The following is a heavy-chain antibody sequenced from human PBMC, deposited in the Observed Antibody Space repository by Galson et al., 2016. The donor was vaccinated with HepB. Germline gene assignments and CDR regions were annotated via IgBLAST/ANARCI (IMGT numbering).Heavy chain of an antibody. CDR3: ARNMGLTDYGEY. CDR2: IYHTGST. J-gene: IGHJ4*02. D-gene: IGHD4-17*01. CDR1: GDSISRDTW. Sequence: ETLSLTCAVSGDSISRDTWWSWVRQPPGKGLEWIGEIYHTGSTNYNPSLKNRVTISLDKSRNQFSLRLSSVTAADTAVYYCARNMGLTDYGEYWGQGTLVTVSS. V-gene: IGHV4-4*02.